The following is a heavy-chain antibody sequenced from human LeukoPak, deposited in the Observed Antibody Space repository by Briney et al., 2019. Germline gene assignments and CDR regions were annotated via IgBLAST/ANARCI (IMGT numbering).Heavy chain of an antibody. Sequence: GASVKVSCKASGYTFTSYYMHWVRQAPGQGLEWMGIINPSGGSTSYAQKFQGRVTMTRDTSTSTVYMELSSLRSEDTAVYYCARDIRFLEPAAGFDPWGQGTLVTVSS. D-gene: IGHD3-3*01. V-gene: IGHV1-46*01. J-gene: IGHJ5*02. CDR3: ARDIRFLEPAAGFDP. CDR1: GYTFTSYY. CDR2: INPSGGST.